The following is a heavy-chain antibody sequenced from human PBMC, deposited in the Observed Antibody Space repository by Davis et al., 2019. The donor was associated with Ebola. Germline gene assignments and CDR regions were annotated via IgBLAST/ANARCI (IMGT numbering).Heavy chain of an antibody. V-gene: IGHV3-23*01. D-gene: IGHD4-17*01. CDR3: ARGVDYGDNYYYYGMDV. CDR2: ISGSGSNT. CDR1: GFTFSRYV. J-gene: IGHJ6*02. Sequence: PGGSLRLSCAASGFTFSRYVMSWVRQAPGKGLEWVSGISGSGSNTYYADSVKGRFTISRDNAKKSLYLQMNSLRDEDTAVYYCARGVDYGDNYYYYGMDVWGQGTTVIVSS.